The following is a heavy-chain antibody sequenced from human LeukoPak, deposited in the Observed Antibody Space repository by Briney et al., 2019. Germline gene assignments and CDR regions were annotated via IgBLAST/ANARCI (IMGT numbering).Heavy chain of an antibody. V-gene: IGHV2-5*01. D-gene: IGHD3-9*01. CDR1: GFSLSTSGVG. CDR2: FYWNDDK. J-gene: IGHJ5*02. Sequence: SGPTLVKPTQTLTLTCTFSGFSLSTSGVGVGWIRQPPGKALEWLAHFYWNDDKRYSPSLKSRLPITKYTSKNQVVLTMTNMDPVDTATYYCAHRHDFDWYQNWFDPWGQGTLVTVSS. CDR3: AHRHDFDWYQNWFDP.